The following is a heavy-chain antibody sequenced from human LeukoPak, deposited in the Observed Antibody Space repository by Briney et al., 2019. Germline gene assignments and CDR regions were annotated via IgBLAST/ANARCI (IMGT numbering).Heavy chain of an antibody. CDR2: IYYSGST. Sequence: PSETLSLTCTVSGGSISSSSYYWGWIRQPPGKGLEWIGSIYYSGSTYYNPSLKSRVTISVDTSKNQFSLKLSSVTAADTAVYYCAREIEAVDGGYWGQGTLVTVSS. V-gene: IGHV4-39*07. CDR3: AREIEAVDGGY. D-gene: IGHD2-21*01. J-gene: IGHJ4*02. CDR1: GGSISSSSYY.